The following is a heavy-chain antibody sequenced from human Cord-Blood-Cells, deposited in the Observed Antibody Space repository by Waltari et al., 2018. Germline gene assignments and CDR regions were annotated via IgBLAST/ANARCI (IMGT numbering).Heavy chain of an antibody. CDR1: GFTFSSYA. CDR2: ISYDGSNK. D-gene: IGHD3-22*01. CDR3: AREGYYYDSSGYYFDY. V-gene: IGHV3-30-3*01. J-gene: IGHJ4*02. Sequence: QVQLVESGGGVVQPGRSLRLSCAASGFTFSSYAMYWVRQAPRKGLEWVAVISYDGSNKYYADSVKGRFTISRDNSKNTLYLQMNSLRAEDTAVYYCAREGYYYDSSGYYFDYWGQGTLVTVSS.